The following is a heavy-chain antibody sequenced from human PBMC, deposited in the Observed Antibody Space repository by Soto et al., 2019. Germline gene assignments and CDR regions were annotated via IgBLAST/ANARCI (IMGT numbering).Heavy chain of an antibody. Sequence: SETLSLTCAVSGYSISNGYYWGWIRQPPGKGLEWIGSIYHTGSTYYNPSLKSRVTISVDTSKNQCSLKLSSVTAADTAVYYCARRHSSNWYGLDYWGQGTLVTVSS. D-gene: IGHD6-13*01. V-gene: IGHV4-38-2*01. CDR1: GYSISNGYY. CDR3: ARRHSSNWYGLDY. CDR2: IYHTGST. J-gene: IGHJ4*02.